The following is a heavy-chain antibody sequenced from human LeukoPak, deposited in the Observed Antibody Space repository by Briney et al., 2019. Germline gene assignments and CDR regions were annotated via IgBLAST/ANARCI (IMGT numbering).Heavy chain of an antibody. J-gene: IGHJ1*01. V-gene: IGHV3-7*01. CDR2: IKQDGSEK. D-gene: IGHD2-15*01. CDR3: ARDLMGAAHYFQH. Sequence: GRSLRLSCAASGFTFSSYAMHWVRQAPGKGLEWVANIKQDGSEKYYVDSVKGRFTISRDNAKNSLYLQMNSLRAEDTAVYYCARDLMGAAHYFQHWGQGTLVTVSS. CDR1: GFTFSSYA.